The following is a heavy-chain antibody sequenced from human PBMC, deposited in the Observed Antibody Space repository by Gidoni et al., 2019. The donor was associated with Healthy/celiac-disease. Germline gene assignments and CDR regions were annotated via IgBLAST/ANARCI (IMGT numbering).Heavy chain of an antibody. CDR2: INHSGST. CDR3: ARGSRCSSTSCYILGSRPGHFDY. V-gene: IGHV4-34*01. D-gene: IGHD2-2*02. CDR1: GGSFSGYY. J-gene: IGHJ4*02. Sequence: QVQLQQWGAGLLKPSETLSLTCAVYGGSFSGYYWSWFRQPPGKGLEWIGEINHSGSTNYNPSLKSRVTISVDTSKNQFSLKLSSVTAADTAVYYCARGSRCSSTSCYILGSRPGHFDYWGQGTLVTVSS.